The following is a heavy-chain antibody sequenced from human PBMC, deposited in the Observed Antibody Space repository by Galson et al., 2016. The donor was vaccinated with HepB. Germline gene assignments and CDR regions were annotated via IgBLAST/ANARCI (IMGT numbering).Heavy chain of an antibody. D-gene: IGHD2-15*01. CDR3: AGYEVVSFDY. CDR1: GDSISSSSYY. CDR2: IYYSGGT. V-gene: IGHV4-31*11. J-gene: IGHJ4*02. Sequence: TLSLTCAVSGDSISSSSYYWGWIRQHPGKGLEWIGYIYYSGGTYYNPSLQSRLTISLDTSKNHFSLKLDSVTAADTAVYYCAGYEVVSFDYWGQGTLVTVSS.